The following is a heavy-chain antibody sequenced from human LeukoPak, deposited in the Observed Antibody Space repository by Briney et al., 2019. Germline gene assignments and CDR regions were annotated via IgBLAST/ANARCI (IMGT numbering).Heavy chain of an antibody. Sequence: SETLSLTCAVYGGSFSGYYWSWIRQPPGKGLEWIGEINHSGSTNYNPSLKSRVTISVDTSKNQFSLNLSSVTAADTAVYYCARPRTAISGAYYYYYMDVWGKGTTVTVSS. CDR3: ARPRTAISGAYYYYYMDV. D-gene: IGHD5-18*01. V-gene: IGHV4-34*01. CDR1: GGSFSGYY. CDR2: INHSGST. J-gene: IGHJ6*03.